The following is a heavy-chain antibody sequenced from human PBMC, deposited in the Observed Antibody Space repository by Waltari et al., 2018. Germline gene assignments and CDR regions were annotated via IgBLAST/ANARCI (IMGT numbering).Heavy chain of an antibody. Sequence: QVQLQQWGAGLLKLSETLSLTCAVHGGAFRGYYWRWSRQPPGKGLEWIGEINHTGSTNYNPSLKSRVTISVDTSKNQFSRKLSSVTAADTSVYYCARGPRYSSGWLTYWGQGTLVTVSS. D-gene: IGHD6-19*01. CDR3: ARGPRYSSGWLTY. CDR2: INHTGST. V-gene: IGHV4-34*01. J-gene: IGHJ4*02. CDR1: GGAFRGYY.